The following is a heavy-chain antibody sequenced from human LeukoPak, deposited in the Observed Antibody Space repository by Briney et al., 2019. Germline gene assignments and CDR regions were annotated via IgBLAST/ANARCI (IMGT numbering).Heavy chain of an antibody. CDR1: GYTFTSYD. CDR2: MNPNSGNT. Sequence: GASVKVSCKASGYTFTSYDINWVRQATGQGLEWIGWMNPNSGNTGYAQKFQGRVTMTRNTSISTAYMELSSLRSEDTAVYYCARGKDIVATIPPHFDCWGQGTLVTVSS. V-gene: IGHV1-8*01. CDR3: ARGKDIVATIPPHFDC. D-gene: IGHD5-12*01. J-gene: IGHJ4*02.